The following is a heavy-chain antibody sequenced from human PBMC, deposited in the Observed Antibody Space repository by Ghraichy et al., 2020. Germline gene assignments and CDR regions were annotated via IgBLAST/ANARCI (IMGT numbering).Heavy chain of an antibody. D-gene: IGHD2-2*01. CDR3: VRAAGSTPAGWFDP. CDR2: IDYNGRA. Sequence: LRLSCTVSGDSVSSAAYYWTWVRQHPGKGLEWIAYIDYNGRAFYNPSLKSRLTVSVDTSKNQFSLRLRSMTAADTAGYYCVRAAGSTPAGWFDPWGQGPRVTVSS. J-gene: IGHJ5*02. V-gene: IGHV4-31*03. CDR1: GDSVSSAAYY.